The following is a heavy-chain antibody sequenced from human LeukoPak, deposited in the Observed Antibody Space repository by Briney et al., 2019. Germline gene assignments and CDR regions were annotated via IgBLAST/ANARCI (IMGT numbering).Heavy chain of an antibody. J-gene: IGHJ4*02. CDR3: ARGGTVITLYYDS. Sequence: GGSLRLSCAASRFNFGEFWMAWVRQTPGMGLEWVADIKEDGSESFYVDSVKGRFTISRDNAKNSLYLQMNSLTAEDTAVYYCARGGTVITLYYDSWGQGTLVTVCS. CDR2: IKEDGSES. CDR1: RFNFGEFW. V-gene: IGHV3-7*01. D-gene: IGHD4-11*01.